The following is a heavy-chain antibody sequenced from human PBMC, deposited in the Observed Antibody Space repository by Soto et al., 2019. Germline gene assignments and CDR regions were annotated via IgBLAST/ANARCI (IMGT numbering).Heavy chain of an antibody. CDR1: GFSISSYG. V-gene: IGHV3-23*01. CDR3: AKGRGSSWSVVFFDY. D-gene: IGHD6-13*01. CDR2: SGSGYSI. J-gene: IGHJ4*02. Sequence: GSLRLSSAASGFSISSYGMSWVRQAPGKGLECVSSSGSGYSIYYADSVKGRFTISRDNSKNTLFLQMNNLRADDTAVYYCAKGRGSSWSVVFFDYWGQGALVTVSS.